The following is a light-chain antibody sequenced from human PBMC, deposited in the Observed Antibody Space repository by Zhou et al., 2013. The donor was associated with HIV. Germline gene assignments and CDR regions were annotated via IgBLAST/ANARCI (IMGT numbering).Light chain of an antibody. CDR2: GAS. J-gene: IGKJ1*01. CDR3: HQYGSSRSGT. V-gene: IGKV3-20*01. Sequence: EIVLTQSPGTLSLSPGERATLSCRASQSVSSSYLAWYQQKPGQAPRLLIYGASSRATGIPDRFSGSGSGTDFTLTISRLEPEDFAVYYCHQYGSSRSGTFGQGTKVEIK. CDR1: QSVSSSY.